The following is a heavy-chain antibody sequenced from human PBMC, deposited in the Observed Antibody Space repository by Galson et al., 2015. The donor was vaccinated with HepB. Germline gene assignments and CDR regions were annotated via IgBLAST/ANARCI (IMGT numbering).Heavy chain of an antibody. V-gene: IGHV3-23*01. Sequence: SLRLSCAASGFTFSSYAMSWVRQAPGKGLEWISVISGSGGSTYYADSVEGRFTISRDNSKNTLYLQMNSLRAEDTAVYYRATEVPAFDIWGQGTMVTVSS. CDR1: GFTFSSYA. J-gene: IGHJ3*02. CDR2: ISGSGGST. CDR3: ATEVPAFDI.